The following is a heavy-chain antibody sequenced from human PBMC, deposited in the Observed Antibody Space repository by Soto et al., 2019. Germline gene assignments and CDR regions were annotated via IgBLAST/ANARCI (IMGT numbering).Heavy chain of an antibody. CDR2: IYYSGST. CDR3: ATVFPAGAGGSQSYS. D-gene: IGHD6-13*01. V-gene: IGHV4-31*03. J-gene: IGHJ5*01. Sequence: SESLSLTCTFSGGYTSWEGSFCSGFRSQQGKGMEWIGYIYYSGSTYYNPSLKSRVTISVDTSKNQFSLKLSSVPAADTTVYPYATVFPAGAGGSQSYSWG. CDR1: GGYTSWEGSF.